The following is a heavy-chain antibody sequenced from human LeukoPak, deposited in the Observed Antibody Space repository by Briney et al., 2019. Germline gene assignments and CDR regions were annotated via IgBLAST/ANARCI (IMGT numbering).Heavy chain of an antibody. D-gene: IGHD3-22*01. CDR1: GFTFSSYW. J-gene: IGHJ4*02. CDR2: INSDGSST. V-gene: IGHV3-74*01. Sequence: GGSLRLSCAASGFTFSSYWMHWVRQAPGKGLVWVSRINSDGSSTSYADSVKGRFTISRDNAKNTLYLQVNSLRAEDTAVYYCARGSTVYYYDSSGYYRWGQGTLVTVSS. CDR3: ARGSTVYYYDSSGYYR.